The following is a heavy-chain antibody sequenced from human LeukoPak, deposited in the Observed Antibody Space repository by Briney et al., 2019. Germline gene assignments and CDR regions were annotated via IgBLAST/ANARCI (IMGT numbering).Heavy chain of an antibody. CDR2: IDYSGST. CDR3: ASHHDSRGYGLAY. V-gene: IGHV4-39*01. Sequence: PSETLSLTCSVSGGSITSRSYYWSWIRQPPGKGLEWIGNIDYSGSTYYNPSLQSRVTISVDTSKTHFSLKPTSVTAADTAVYYCASHHDSRGYGLAYWGQGTLVTVSS. J-gene: IGHJ4*02. D-gene: IGHD3-22*01. CDR1: GGSITSRSYY.